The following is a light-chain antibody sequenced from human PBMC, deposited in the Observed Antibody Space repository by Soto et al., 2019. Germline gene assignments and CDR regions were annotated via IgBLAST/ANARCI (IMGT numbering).Light chain of an antibody. J-gene: IGKJ2*01. Sequence: EIVMTQSPATLSVSPGERASLSCRASQTISSNLAWYQQKPGQAPRLLIHGASTRATGVPARFSGSGSGTEFTLTITSLQSEDFAVYYCQQYHNWPPQYTFGQGTQL. V-gene: IGKV3-15*01. CDR3: QQYHNWPPQYT. CDR2: GAS. CDR1: QTISSN.